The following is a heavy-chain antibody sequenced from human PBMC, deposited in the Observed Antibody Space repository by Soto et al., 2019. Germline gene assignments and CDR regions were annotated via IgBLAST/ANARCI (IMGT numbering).Heavy chain of an antibody. D-gene: IGHD4-4*01. Sequence: GGSLRLSCAASGFTFSTYSMNWVRQAPGKGLEWVSSISGSGDYTHYADFLRGRFTISRDNAKTSLYLQMNSLRAEDTAVYYCAREGINNYNEYYFDSWGQGTVVTVSS. CDR3: AREGINNYNEYYFDS. J-gene: IGHJ4*02. CDR2: ISGSGDYT. V-gene: IGHV3-21*01. CDR1: GFTFSTYS.